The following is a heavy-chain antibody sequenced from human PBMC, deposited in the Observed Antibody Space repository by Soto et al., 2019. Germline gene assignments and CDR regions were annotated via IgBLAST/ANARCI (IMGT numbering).Heavy chain of an antibody. V-gene: IGHV4-30-4*01. Sequence: SGTLDLTCAVCGVCICSEEDSWTWIRQPPGKGLEWIGNTQYSVITNYNPSLKSRITISVDTSKNQFSLKLGSVTAADTAVYYCARGVAARPARLGMDALGQGTTVTGSS. CDR3: ARGVAARPARLGMDA. J-gene: IGHJ6*02. CDR1: GVCICSEEDS. D-gene: IGHD6-6*01. CDR2: TQYSVIT.